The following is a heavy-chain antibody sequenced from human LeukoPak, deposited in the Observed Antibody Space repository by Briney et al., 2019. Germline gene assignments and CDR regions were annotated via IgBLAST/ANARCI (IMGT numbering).Heavy chain of an antibody. V-gene: IGHV3-23*01. CDR2: ISGSGGST. Sequence: QSGGSLRLSCAASGFTFSSYAMNWVRQAPGKGLEWVSAISGSGGSTYYADSVKGRFTISRDNSKNTLYLQMNSLRAEDTAVYYCAKALDYYDSSGYYDYWGQGTLVTVSS. D-gene: IGHD3-22*01. J-gene: IGHJ4*02. CDR1: GFTFSSYA. CDR3: AKALDYYDSSGYYDY.